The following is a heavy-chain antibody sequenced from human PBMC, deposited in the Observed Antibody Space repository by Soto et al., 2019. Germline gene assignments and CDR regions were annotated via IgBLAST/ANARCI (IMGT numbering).Heavy chain of an antibody. CDR1: GFTFRKAW. CDR3: TTLLQSFGELSDY. CDR2: IKSKSDGGAT. D-gene: IGHD3-16*02. J-gene: IGHJ4*02. Sequence: EVQLVESGGGLVQPGGSLRLSCITSGFTFRKAWMTWVRQAPGKGLEWVGRIKSKSDGGATDYAAPVKGRFTFSRDDSKNTLYLQMNSVKTEDTAVYYCTTLLQSFGELSDYWGQGTLVTVSS. V-gene: IGHV3-15*01.